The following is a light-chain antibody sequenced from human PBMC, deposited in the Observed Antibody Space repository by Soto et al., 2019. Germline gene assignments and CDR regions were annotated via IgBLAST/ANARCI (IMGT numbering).Light chain of an antibody. CDR3: QQYGSSPQT. V-gene: IGKV3-20*01. Sequence: EIVLTQSPGTLSLSPGERATLSCRASQSVSNNYLAWYQQKPGQAPRLLIYDASNRATGIPARFSGSGSGTEFTLTISSLEPEDFAVYYCQQYGSSPQTFGQGTKVDIK. J-gene: IGKJ1*01. CDR2: DAS. CDR1: QSVSNNY.